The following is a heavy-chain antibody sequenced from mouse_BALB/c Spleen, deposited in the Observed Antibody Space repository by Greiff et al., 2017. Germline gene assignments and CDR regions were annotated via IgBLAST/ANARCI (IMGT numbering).Heavy chain of an antibody. J-gene: IGHJ4*01. V-gene: IGHV1-69*01. CDR1: GYTFTDYW. Sequence: QVQLQQPGAELVMPGASVKMSCKASGYTFTDYWMHWVKQRPGQGLEWIGAIDISDSYTSYNQKFKGKATLTVDESSSTAYMQLSSLTSEDSAVYDCASYCGGGFDAMDYWGQGTSVTVSS. CDR2: IDISDSYT. CDR3: ASYCGGGFDAMDY. D-gene: IGHD1-2*01.